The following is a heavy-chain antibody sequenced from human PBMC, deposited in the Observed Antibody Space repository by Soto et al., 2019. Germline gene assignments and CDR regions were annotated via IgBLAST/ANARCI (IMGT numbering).Heavy chain of an antibody. V-gene: IGHV3-23*01. CDR3: ARSFVVATDRFYFDY. CDR1: GFTFGAFA. J-gene: IGHJ4*02. CDR2: LSAGGGST. Sequence: GGSLRLSCAASGFTFGAFAMAWVRQRPGDGLEWVSSLSAGGGSTYYNNSVRGRFTISKDTSKNQVVLTMTNMDPVDTATYYCARSFVVATDRFYFDYWGQGTLVTVSS. D-gene: IGHD2-21*01.